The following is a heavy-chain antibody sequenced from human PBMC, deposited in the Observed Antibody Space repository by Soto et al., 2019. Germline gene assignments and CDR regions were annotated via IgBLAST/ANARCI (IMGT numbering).Heavy chain of an antibody. CDR2: ISSSSSYI. D-gene: IGHD3-9*01. J-gene: IGHJ4*02. CDR1: GFTFSSYS. Sequence: GGSLRLSCAASGFTFSSYSMNWVRQAPGKGLEWVSSISSSSSYIYYADSVKGRFTISRDNAKNSLYLQMNSLRAEDTAVYYCARGILEVLRYFDWLDYWGQGT. V-gene: IGHV3-21*01. CDR3: ARGILEVLRYFDWLDY.